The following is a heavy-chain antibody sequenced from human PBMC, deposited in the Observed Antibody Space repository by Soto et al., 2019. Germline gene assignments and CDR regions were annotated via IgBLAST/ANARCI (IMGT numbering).Heavy chain of an antibody. V-gene: IGHV1-8*01. CDR2: MNPNSGNT. Sequence: ASVKVSCKASGYTFTSYDINWVRQATGQGLGWMGWMNPNSGNTGYAQKFQGRVTMTRNTSISTAYMELSSLRSEDTAVYYCARAPPSGWNWFDPWGQGTLVTVSS. J-gene: IGHJ5*02. CDR1: GYTFTSYD. CDR3: ARAPPSGWNWFDP.